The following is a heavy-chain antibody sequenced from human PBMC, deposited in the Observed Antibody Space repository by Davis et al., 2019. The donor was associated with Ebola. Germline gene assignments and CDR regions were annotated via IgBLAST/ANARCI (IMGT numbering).Heavy chain of an antibody. CDR1: GYSFTSYW. Sequence: GESLKISCKGSGYSFTSYWIVWVRQLPGKGLEWMGIIYPGDPETKYNPSFEGHVTISADKSISTVDLQWSSLKASDTAMYYCTRSKYNVVEPVGFDSWGQGTLITVSS. D-gene: IGHD1-1*01. V-gene: IGHV5-51*01. CDR2: IYPGDPET. CDR3: TRSKYNVVEPVGFDS. J-gene: IGHJ5*01.